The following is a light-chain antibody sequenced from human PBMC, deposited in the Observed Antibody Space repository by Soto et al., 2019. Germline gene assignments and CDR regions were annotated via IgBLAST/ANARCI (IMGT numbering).Light chain of an antibody. CDR3: QQYNNWPIT. CDR2: DAS. CDR1: QSVRND. V-gene: IGKV3-15*01. J-gene: IGKJ5*01. Sequence: EMVMTQSPATLSVSPGERATLSCRASQSVRNDLAWYQQKPGQAPSLLIYDASTRATGIPARFSGSGSGTEFTLSISSLQSEDFAVYYCQQYNNWPITFGQGTRLVIK.